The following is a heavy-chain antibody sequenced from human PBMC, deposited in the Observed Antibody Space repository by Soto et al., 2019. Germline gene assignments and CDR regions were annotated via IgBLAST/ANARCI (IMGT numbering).Heavy chain of an antibody. J-gene: IGHJ4*02. CDR1: GGSISSSSYY. V-gene: IGHV4-39*01. Sequence: SETLSLTCTVSGGSISSSSYYWGWIRQPPGKGLEWIGSIYYSGSTYYNPSLKSRVTISVDTSKNQFSLKLSSVTAADTAVYYCARHRHFDWLPDYWGQGTLVTVSS. D-gene: IGHD3-9*01. CDR2: IYYSGST. CDR3: ARHRHFDWLPDY.